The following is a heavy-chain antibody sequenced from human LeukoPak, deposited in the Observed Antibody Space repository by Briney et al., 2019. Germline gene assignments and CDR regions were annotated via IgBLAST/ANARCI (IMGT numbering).Heavy chain of an antibody. V-gene: IGHV3-33*01. D-gene: IGHD6-13*01. CDR3: ARETPTSSSWFNDAFGI. J-gene: IGHJ3*02. CDR1: GFTFSSYG. Sequence: RGGSLRLSCAASGFTFSSYGMHWVRQAPGKGLEWVAVIWYDGSNKYYADSVKGRFTISRDNSKNTLYLQMNSLRAEDTAVYYCARETPTSSSWFNDAFGIWGQGTMVTVSS. CDR2: IWYDGSNK.